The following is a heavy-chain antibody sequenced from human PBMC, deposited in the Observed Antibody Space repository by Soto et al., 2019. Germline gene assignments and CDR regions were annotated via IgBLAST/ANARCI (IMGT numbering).Heavy chain of an antibody. J-gene: IGHJ4*02. CDR1: GFTFSSYW. CDR3: ARVDYDFWSGYYNPDY. V-gene: IGHV3-74*01. D-gene: IGHD3-3*01. CDR2: INSDGSST. Sequence: GGSLRLSCAASGFTFSSYWMHWVRQAPGKGLVWVSRINSDGSSTSHADSVKGRFTISRDNAKNTLYLQMNSLRAEDTAVYYCARVDYDFWSGYYNPDYWGQGTLVTVSS.